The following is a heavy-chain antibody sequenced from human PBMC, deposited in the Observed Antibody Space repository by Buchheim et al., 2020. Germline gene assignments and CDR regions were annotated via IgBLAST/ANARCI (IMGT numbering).Heavy chain of an antibody. CDR2: INHSGST. V-gene: IGHV4-34*01. Sequence: QVQLQQWGAGLLKPSETLSLTCAVYGGSFSGYYWSWIRQPPGKGLEWIGEINHSGSTNYNPSLKSRVTISVDTSKNQFSLKLSSVTAADTAVYYCARVLRGDYDILTGYFHPYFDYWGQGTL. CDR1: GGSFSGYY. J-gene: IGHJ4*02. D-gene: IGHD3-9*01. CDR3: ARVLRGDYDILTGYFHPYFDY.